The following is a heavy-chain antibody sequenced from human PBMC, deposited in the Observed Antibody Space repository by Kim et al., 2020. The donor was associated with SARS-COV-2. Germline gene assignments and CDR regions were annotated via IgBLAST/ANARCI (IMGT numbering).Heavy chain of an antibody. D-gene: IGHD6-13*01. CDR3: ARDGSSSWYWNAFDI. Sequence: ADSVKGRFTISRDNSKTTLYLQMNSLRAEDTAVYYCARDGSSSWYWNAFDIWGQGTMVTVSS. V-gene: IGHV3-30*07. J-gene: IGHJ3*02.